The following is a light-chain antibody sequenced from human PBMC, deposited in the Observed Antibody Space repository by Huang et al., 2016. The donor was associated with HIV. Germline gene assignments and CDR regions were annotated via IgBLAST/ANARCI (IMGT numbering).Light chain of an antibody. J-gene: IGKJ1*01. V-gene: IGKV1-39*01. CDR3: QQSYSAPQT. CDR2: AAS. Sequence: DIQMTQSPSSLSASVGDRVTITCRASQSISFYLNWDQQKPGKAPKLLIYAASSLQSGVPSRFSGSGSGTDITRTISSLQPEAFATYYCQQSYSAPQTFGQGTKVEIK. CDR1: QSISFY.